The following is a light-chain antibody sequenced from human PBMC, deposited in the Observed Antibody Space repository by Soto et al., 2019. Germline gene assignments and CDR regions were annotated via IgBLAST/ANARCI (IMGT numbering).Light chain of an antibody. V-gene: IGLV2-11*01. CDR1: SIDVGAYNV. CDR2: DVN. J-gene: IGLJ2*01. Sequence: QSALTQPRSVSGSPGQSVTISCTGTSIDVGAYNVVSWYQQHPGKVPKLIIYDVNVRPSGVPDRFSGSKSGNTASLTISGLQAEDEADYHCSSHAGSYSFRVFGGGTKLTVL. CDR3: SSHAGSYSFRV.